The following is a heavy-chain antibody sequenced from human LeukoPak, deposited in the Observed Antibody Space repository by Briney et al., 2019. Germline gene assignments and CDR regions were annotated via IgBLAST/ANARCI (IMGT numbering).Heavy chain of an antibody. Sequence: ASVKVSCKASGYTFTSYGISWVRQAPGQGLEWMGWISAYNGNTNYAQKLQGRVTMTTDTSTSTAYMELSSLRSEDTAVYYCARGQTNRGWFDPWGQGTLVTVSS. D-gene: IGHD1-14*01. CDR3: ARGQTNRGWFDP. V-gene: IGHV1-18*01. J-gene: IGHJ5*02. CDR2: ISAYNGNT. CDR1: GYTFTSYG.